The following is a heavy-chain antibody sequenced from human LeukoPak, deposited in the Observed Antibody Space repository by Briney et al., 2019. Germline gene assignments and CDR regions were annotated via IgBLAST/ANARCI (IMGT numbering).Heavy chain of an antibody. CDR3: ARGGSGWYDY. V-gene: IGHV4-59*01. J-gene: IGHJ4*02. CDR2: IYYSGST. Sequence: SETLSLTCTVSGGSISSYYWSWIRQPPGKGLEWIGYIYYSGSTNYNPSLKSRVTGSIDTSKSQFSLKLSSVTAADTAIYYCARGGSGWYDYWGQGIMVTVSS. CDR1: GGSISSYY. D-gene: IGHD6-19*01.